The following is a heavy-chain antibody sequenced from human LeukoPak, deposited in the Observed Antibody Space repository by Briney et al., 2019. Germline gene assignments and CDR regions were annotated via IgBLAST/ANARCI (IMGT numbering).Heavy chain of an antibody. CDR2: ISSSGSTI. V-gene: IGHV3-48*03. Sequence: GGSLRLSCAASGFTFSSYEMNWVRQAPGKGLEWVSYISSSGSTIYYADSVKGQFTISRDNAKNSLYLQMNSLRAEDTAVYYCARDYGDYGDYWGQGTLVTVSS. CDR1: GFTFSSYE. CDR3: ARDYGDYGDY. J-gene: IGHJ4*02. D-gene: IGHD4-17*01.